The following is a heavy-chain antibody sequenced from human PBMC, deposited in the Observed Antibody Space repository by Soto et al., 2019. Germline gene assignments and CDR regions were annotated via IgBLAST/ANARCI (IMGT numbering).Heavy chain of an antibody. V-gene: IGHV3-66*01. D-gene: IGHD1-7*01. CDR1: GFTVSSNY. CDR3: ERATGPTVNYYYLAV. Sequence: GGSLRLSCAASGFTVSSNYMNWVRQAPGKGLEWVSLVYIGGSTYYTDSVKGRFTISRDNSKNTLYLQMSSLRAEDTAVYYCERATGPTVNYYYLAVWGEGTTVTVSS. CDR2: VYIGGST. J-gene: IGHJ6*03.